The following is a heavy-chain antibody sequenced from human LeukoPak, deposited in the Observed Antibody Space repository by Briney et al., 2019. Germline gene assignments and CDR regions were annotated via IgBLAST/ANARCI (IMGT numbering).Heavy chain of an antibody. V-gene: IGHV4-59*08. CDR1: GGSISSYY. D-gene: IGHD6-6*01. CDR2: IYYSGST. CDR3: ARQRKYSSSHSDAFDI. Sequence: SETLSLTCTVSGGSISSYYWSWIRQPPGRGLEWIGYIYYSGSTYYNPSLKSRVTISVDTSKNQFSLKLSSVTAADTAVYYCARQRKYSSSHSDAFDIWGQGTMVTVSS. J-gene: IGHJ3*02.